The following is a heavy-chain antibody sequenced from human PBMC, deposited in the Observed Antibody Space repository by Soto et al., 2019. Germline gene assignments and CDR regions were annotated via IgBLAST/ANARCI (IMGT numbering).Heavy chain of an antibody. CDR2: ISSNGGST. Sequence: GGSLRLSCSASGFTFSSYAMHWVRQAPGKGLEYVSAISSNGGSTYYADSVKGRFTISRDNSKNTLYLQMSSLRAEDTAVYYCVKGDVDTAMVFFDYWGQGTLVTVSS. CDR3: VKGDVDTAMVFFDY. D-gene: IGHD5-18*01. V-gene: IGHV3-64D*08. CDR1: GFTFSSYA. J-gene: IGHJ4*02.